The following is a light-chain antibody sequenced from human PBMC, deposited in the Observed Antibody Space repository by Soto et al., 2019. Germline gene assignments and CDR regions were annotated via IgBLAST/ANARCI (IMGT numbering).Light chain of an antibody. J-gene: IGKJ1*01. V-gene: IGKV1-5*01. CDR3: QQYNSDSWT. Sequence: DIQMTQSPSTLSASVGDRVTITCRASQSISSWLAWYQQKPGKAPKLLIYDASSLESGVTSRFSGSGCGTEFALTISSMEPDDFATYYCQQYNSDSWTFGQGTKGEI. CDR1: QSISSW. CDR2: DAS.